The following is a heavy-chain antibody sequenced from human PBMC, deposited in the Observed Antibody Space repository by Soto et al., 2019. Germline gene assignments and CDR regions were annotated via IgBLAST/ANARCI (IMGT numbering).Heavy chain of an antibody. Sequence: XETLSLTCSVSGYPISSGKWWTWVRQTPGKGLEWIGKIDQNGITNYNPSLESRVTILKDNSKNQLSLKLTSVTAVDSAVYYCAKLNRDYYYYGMDVWGQGATVTVSS. V-gene: IGHV4-4*02. CDR1: GYPISSGKW. CDR3: AKLNRDYYYYGMDV. J-gene: IGHJ6*02. CDR2: IDQNGIT.